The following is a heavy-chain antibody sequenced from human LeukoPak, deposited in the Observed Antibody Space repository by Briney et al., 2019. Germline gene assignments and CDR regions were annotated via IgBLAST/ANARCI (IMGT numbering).Heavy chain of an antibody. CDR1: GYTFTGYY. CDR3: AREISPDIVVVPAVYYYGMDV. V-gene: IGHV1-2*02. D-gene: IGHD2-2*01. J-gene: IGHJ6*02. CDR2: INPDTGGT. Sequence: ASVKVSCKASGYTFTGYYMHWVRQAPGQGLEWMGWINPDTGGTNYAQKFQGRVTMTRDTSISTAYMELSRLRSDDTAVYYCAREISPDIVVVPAVYYYGMDVWGQGTTVTVSS.